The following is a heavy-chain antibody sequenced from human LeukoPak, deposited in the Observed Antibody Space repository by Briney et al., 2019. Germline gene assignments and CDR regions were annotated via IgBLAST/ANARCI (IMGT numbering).Heavy chain of an antibody. CDR3: ARERGRAAWSIVGAAPGF. Sequence: PPGGSLRLSCAASGFTFSSYGMHWVRQAPGKGLEWVAVISYDGSNKYYTDSVKGRFTISRDNSKNTLYLEMNSLRTEDTAVYYCARERGRAAWSIVGAAPGFWGQGTLVTVSS. CDR1: GFTFSSYG. CDR2: ISYDGSNK. D-gene: IGHD1-26*01. J-gene: IGHJ4*02. V-gene: IGHV3-30*03.